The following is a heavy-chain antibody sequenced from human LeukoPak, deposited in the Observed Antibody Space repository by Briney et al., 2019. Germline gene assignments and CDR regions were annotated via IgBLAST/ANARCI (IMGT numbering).Heavy chain of an antibody. V-gene: IGHV4-59*01. CDR2: IYYSGST. D-gene: IGHD5-24*01. Sequence: SETLSLTCTVSGGSISSYYWSWIRQPPGKGLEWIGYIYYSGSTNYNPSLKSRVTISVDTSKNQFSLKLSSVTAADTAVYYCAREFLVEMATISSRYFDLWGRGTLVTVSS. CDR1: GGSISSYY. CDR3: AREFLVEMATISSRYFDL. J-gene: IGHJ2*01.